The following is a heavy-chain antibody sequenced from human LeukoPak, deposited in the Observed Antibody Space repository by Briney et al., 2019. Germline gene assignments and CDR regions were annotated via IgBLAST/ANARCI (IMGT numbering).Heavy chain of an antibody. CDR3: ARSRITMVRGVIDYYFDY. Sequence: SDTHSPTCTVASGSISSTYSRWIRHPPGNGLGCHRFIYYSGSTNYNPSLKSRVTISVDTSKNQFSLKLSSVTAADTAVYYCARSRITMVRGVIDYYFDYWGQGTLVTVSS. CDR1: SGSISSTY. D-gene: IGHD3-10*01. J-gene: IGHJ4*02. V-gene: IGHV4-59*07. CDR2: IYYSGST.